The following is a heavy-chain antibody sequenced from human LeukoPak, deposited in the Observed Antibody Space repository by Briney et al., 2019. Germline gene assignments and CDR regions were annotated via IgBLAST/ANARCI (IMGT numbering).Heavy chain of an antibody. Sequence: GSLRLSCAASGLSFRSYEMKWVRQAPEKGLEWVSYISSSSSYIYYADSVKGRFTISRDNAKNSLYLQMNSLRAEDTAVYYCAELGITMIGGVWGKGTTVTISS. V-gene: IGHV3-21*05. J-gene: IGHJ6*04. CDR3: AELGITMIGGV. CDR2: ISSSSSYI. D-gene: IGHD3-10*02. CDR1: GLSFRSYE.